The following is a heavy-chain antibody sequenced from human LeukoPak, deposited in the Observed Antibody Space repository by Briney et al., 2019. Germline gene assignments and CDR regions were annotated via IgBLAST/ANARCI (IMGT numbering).Heavy chain of an antibody. Sequence: GGSLRLSCAASGFTFSDYYMSWIPQAPGKGLEWVSYISSSGSTIYYADSVKGRFTISRDNAKNSLYLQMSSLRAEDTAVYYCARVIAEYYYDSSGYYWDYFDYWGQGTLVTVSS. CDR2: ISSSGSTI. V-gene: IGHV3-11*01. CDR3: ARVIAEYYYDSSGYYWDYFDY. CDR1: GFTFSDYY. J-gene: IGHJ4*02. D-gene: IGHD3-22*01.